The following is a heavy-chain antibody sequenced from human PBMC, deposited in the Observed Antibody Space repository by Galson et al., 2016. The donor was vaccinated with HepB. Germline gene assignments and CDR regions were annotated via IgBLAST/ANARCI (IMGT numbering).Heavy chain of an antibody. CDR2: INSGSGT. J-gene: IGHJ6*02. V-gene: IGHV3-74*01. Sequence: SLRLSCAASGFTFTSYWMHWVRQAPGKGLVWVSRINSGSGTAYADSVKGRFTISRDNAKNTVYLQMNSLRAEDTAVYYCARDGPEDYGDLKYDYNGLDVWGQGTTVTVSS. CDR1: GFTFTSYW. CDR3: ARDGPEDYGDLKYDYNGLDV. D-gene: IGHD4-17*01.